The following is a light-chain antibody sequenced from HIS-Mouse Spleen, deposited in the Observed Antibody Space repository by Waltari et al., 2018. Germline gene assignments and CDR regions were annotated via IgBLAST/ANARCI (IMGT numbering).Light chain of an antibody. J-gene: IGKJ2*01. V-gene: IGKV3-20*01. CDR2: GAS. CDR1: QSVSSSY. CDR3: QQYGSSPYT. Sequence: EIVLTQSPGTLSSSPGERATPSCRASQSVSSSYLAWYQQKPGQAPRLLVYGASSRATGIPDRFSGSGSGTDFTLTISRLEPEDFAVYYCQQYGSSPYTFGQGTKLEIK.